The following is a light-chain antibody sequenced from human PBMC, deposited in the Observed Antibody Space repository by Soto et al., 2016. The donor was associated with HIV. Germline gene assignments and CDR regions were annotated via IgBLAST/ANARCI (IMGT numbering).Light chain of an antibody. V-gene: IGKV2-40*01. CDR1: QSLLNRDDGNSY. CDR2: TVS. CDR3: QQYNTVPWT. J-gene: IGKJ1*01. Sequence: EIVMTQIPLSLPVTPGEPASISCRSSQSLLNRDDGNSYLDWYLQKPGQSPQLLIYTVSYRASGVPERFSGSGSGTDFTLEISRVEAEDVGLYYCQQYNTVPWTFGQGTKLEMK.